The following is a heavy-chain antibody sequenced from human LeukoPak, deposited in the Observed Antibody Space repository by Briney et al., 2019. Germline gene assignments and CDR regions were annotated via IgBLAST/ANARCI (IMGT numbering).Heavy chain of an antibody. Sequence: PSETLSLTCTVSGVSISSYYWSWIRQPPGKGLEWIGYIYYSGSTNYNPSLKSRVTISVDTSKNQFSLKLSSVTAADTAVYYCARSIAVAGRGVSAFDIWGQGTMVTVSS. CDR2: IYYSGST. CDR3: ARSIAVAGRGVSAFDI. J-gene: IGHJ3*02. CDR1: GVSISSYY. D-gene: IGHD6-19*01. V-gene: IGHV4-59*08.